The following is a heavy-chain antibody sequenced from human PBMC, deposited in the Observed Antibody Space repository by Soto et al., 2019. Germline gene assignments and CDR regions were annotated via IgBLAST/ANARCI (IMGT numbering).Heavy chain of an antibody. CDR1: GGSISSGGYY. V-gene: IGHV4-31*03. Sequence: PSETLSLTCTVSGGSISSGGYYWSWVRQHPGKGLEWIGFIYYSGGTFYNPSLQTRVSISVDTSKNQFSLKLNSVTAADTALYYCERAIAVAGNAFDIWGQGTMVTVSS. CDR3: ERAIAVAGNAFDI. CDR2: IYYSGGT. J-gene: IGHJ3*02. D-gene: IGHD6-19*01.